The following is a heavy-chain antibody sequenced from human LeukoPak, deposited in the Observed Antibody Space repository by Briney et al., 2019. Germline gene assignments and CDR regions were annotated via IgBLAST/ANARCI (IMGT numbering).Heavy chain of an antibody. V-gene: IGHV4-59*01. D-gene: IGHD5-18*01. CDR1: GGSISSYY. CDR2: IYYSGST. Sequence: SETLSLTCTVSGGSISSYYWSWIRQPPGKGLEWIGYIYYSGSTNYNPSLKSRVTISVDTSRNQFSLKLSSVTAADTAVYYCAREGLYSYGWFDPWGQGTLVTVSS. J-gene: IGHJ5*02. CDR3: AREGLYSYGWFDP.